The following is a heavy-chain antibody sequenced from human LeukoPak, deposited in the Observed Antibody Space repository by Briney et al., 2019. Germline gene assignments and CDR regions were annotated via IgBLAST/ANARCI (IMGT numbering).Heavy chain of an antibody. V-gene: IGHV4-61*01. CDR1: GGSVSSGSYY. CDR3: ARRVGTRDWYFDL. Sequence: SETLSLTCTVSGGSVSSGSYYWSWIRQPPGKGLEWIGYVYYHGGTNYNPSLKSRVAISVDTSKNQFSLKLTSVTAADTAVYYCARRVGTRDWYFDLWGRGTLVTVSS. J-gene: IGHJ2*01. CDR2: VYYHGGT. D-gene: IGHD1-14*01.